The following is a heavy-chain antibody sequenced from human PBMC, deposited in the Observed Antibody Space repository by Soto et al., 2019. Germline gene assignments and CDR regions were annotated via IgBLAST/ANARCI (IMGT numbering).Heavy chain of an antibody. Sequence: SETLSLTCTVSGGSISSYYWSWIRQPPGKGLEWIGYIYYSGSTNYNPSLKSRVTISVDTSKNQFSLKLSSVTAADTAVYYCARWNMKSGYYGYWGQGTLVTVSS. J-gene: IGHJ4*02. CDR2: IYYSGST. D-gene: IGHD3-22*01. CDR1: GGSISSYY. V-gene: IGHV4-59*01. CDR3: ARWNMKSGYYGY.